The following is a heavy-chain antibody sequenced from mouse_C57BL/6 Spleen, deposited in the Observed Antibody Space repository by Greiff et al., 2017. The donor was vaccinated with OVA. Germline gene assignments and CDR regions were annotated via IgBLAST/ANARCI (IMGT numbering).Heavy chain of an antibody. CDR1: GFSLTSYG. CDR3: AQTTYSNNYYAMDY. Sequence: VKLVESGPGLVQPSQSLSITCTVSGFSLTSYGVHWVRQSPGKGLEWLGVIWSGGSTDYNAAFISRLSISKDNSKSQVFFKMNSLQADDTAIYYCAQTTYSNNYYAMDYWGQGTSVTVSS. J-gene: IGHJ4*01. V-gene: IGHV2-2*01. CDR2: IWSGGST. D-gene: IGHD2-5*01.